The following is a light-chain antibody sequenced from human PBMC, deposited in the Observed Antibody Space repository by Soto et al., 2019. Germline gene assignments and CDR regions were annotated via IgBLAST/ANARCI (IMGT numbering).Light chain of an antibody. CDR3: QQYNNWPPFT. V-gene: IGKV3-15*01. CDR1: QNIRSN. J-gene: IGKJ3*01. Sequence: EIVMTQSPGTLSVSTGERATLSCRASQNIRSNLAWYQQKPGQAPRLLIYETSTRAPGIPARFSGSGSGTEFTLTISSLQSEDFAVYHCQQYNNWPPFTFGPGTKVDIK. CDR2: ETS.